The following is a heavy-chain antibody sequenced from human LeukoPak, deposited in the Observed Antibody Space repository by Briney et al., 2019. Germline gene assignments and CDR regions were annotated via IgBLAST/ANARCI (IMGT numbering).Heavy chain of an antibody. CDR1: GGSISSYY. Sequence: KASETLSLTRTVSGGSISSYYWSWIRQPPGKGLEWIGYIYTSGSTNYNPSLKSRVTISVDTSKNQFSLKLSSVTAADTAVYYCASHAITYYYDSSGYWDAFDIWGQGTMVTVSS. J-gene: IGHJ3*02. CDR2: IYTSGST. CDR3: ASHAITYYYDSSGYWDAFDI. V-gene: IGHV4-4*09. D-gene: IGHD3-22*01.